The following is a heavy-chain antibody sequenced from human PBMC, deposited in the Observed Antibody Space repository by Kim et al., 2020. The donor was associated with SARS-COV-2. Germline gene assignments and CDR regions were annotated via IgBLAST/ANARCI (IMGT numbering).Heavy chain of an antibody. Sequence: SETLSLTCTVSGGSISSSGYYWGWIRQPPGKGLEWIGEINHSGSTNYNPSLKSRVTISVDTSKNQFSLKLNSVTAADTAVYYCARGRWVAVTGTGRGYYYYGMDVWGQGTTVTVSS. CDR3: ARGRWVAVTGTGRGYYYYGMDV. CDR2: INHSGST. V-gene: IGHV4-39*07. CDR1: GGSISSSGYY. D-gene: IGHD2-21*02. J-gene: IGHJ6*02.